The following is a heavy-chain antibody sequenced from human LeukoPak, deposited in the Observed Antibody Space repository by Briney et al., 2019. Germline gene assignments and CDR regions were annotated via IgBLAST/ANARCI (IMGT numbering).Heavy chain of an antibody. D-gene: IGHD3-10*01. J-gene: IGHJ6*03. CDR1: GFTFDDYA. CDR3: AKDTGAEYYYYMDV. V-gene: IGHV3-9*01. Sequence: PGRSLRLSCAASGFTFDDYAMHWVRHAPGKGLEWVSGISWNSGSIGYADSVKGRFTISRDNAKNSLYLQMNSLRAEDTALYSCAKDTGAEYYYYMDVWGKGTTVTVSS. CDR2: ISWNSGSI.